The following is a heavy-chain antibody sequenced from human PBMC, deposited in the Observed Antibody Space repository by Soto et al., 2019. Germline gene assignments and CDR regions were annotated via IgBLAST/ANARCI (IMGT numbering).Heavy chain of an antibody. CDR3: TRWLERYYFDY. Sequence: QVQLVQSGAEVKKPGASVKVSCKASGYTFTRHYMHWVRQAPGQGLEWMGIINPSSGTISHAQKFPGTVTMTRDTSTSSVDMGLSSLKSEDTAVYYCTRWLERYYFDYWGQGTMVTVSS. D-gene: IGHD3-3*01. CDR1: GYTFTRHY. CDR2: INPSSGTI. V-gene: IGHV1-46*03. J-gene: IGHJ4*02.